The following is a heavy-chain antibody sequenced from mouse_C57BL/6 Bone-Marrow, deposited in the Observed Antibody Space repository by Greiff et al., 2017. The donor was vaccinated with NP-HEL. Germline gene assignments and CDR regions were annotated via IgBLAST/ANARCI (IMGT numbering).Heavy chain of an antibody. V-gene: IGHV5-15*01. CDR1: GFTFSDYG. D-gene: IGHD2-3*01. J-gene: IGHJ3*01. Sequence: DVQLQESGGGLVQPGGSLKLSCAASGFTFSDYGMAWVRQAPRKGPEWVAFISNLAYSIYYADTVTGRFTISRENAKNTLYLEMSSLRSEDTAMYYCARHDGYLAYWGQGTLVTVSA. CDR2: ISNLAYSI. CDR3: ARHDGYLAY.